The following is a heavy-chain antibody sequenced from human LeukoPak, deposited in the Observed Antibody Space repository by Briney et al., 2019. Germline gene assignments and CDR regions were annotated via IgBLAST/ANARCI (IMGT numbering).Heavy chain of an antibody. CDR1: GFTFSSFG. CDR2: IGGSGSTA. J-gene: IGHJ4*02. V-gene: IGHV3-23*01. CDR3: AKGTSKPDY. Sequence: GGSLRLSCAASGFTFSSFGMSWVRQAPGKGLEWVSSIGGSGSTAYYADSAKGRFTISRDNSKNTLYLQMDSLRAEDTAVYYCAKGTSKPDYWGQGTLVTVSS. D-gene: IGHD1/OR15-1a*01.